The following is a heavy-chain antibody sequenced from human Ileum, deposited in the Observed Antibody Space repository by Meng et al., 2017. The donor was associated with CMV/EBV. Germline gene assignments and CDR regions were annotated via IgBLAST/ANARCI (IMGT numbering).Heavy chain of an antibody. V-gene: IGHV4-34*01. J-gene: IGHJ4*02. CDR1: SWSFSDFF. CDR3: ARGRDFWWEMDY. D-gene: IGHD1-26*01. Sequence: VLPHPGGRGLLKPSETLSLPGAVYSWSFSDFFWGWIRQPPGKGLEWIGESSHSGNTKYNPSLKSRVTISVDASKNQFSLNMRSVTAADTAVYYCARGRDFWWEMDYTGQGTLVTVSS. CDR2: SSHSGNT.